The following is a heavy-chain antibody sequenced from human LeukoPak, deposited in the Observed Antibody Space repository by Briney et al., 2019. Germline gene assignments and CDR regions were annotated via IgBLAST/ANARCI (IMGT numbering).Heavy chain of an antibody. J-gene: IGHJ4*02. V-gene: IGHV4-38-2*02. CDR2: IYYSGSA. CDR1: GYSISSGYY. Sequence: SETLSLTCTVSGYSISSGYYWGWIRQPPGQGLEWIGFIYYSGSANYNPSLKSRVTISVDTSNNQFSLKLSSVTAADTAVYYCARLSSGYYLAYWGQGTLVTVSS. D-gene: IGHD3-22*01. CDR3: ARLSSGYYLAY.